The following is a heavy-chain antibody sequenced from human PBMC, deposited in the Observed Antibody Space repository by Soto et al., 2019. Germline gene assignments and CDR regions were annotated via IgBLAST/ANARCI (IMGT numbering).Heavy chain of an antibody. CDR1: GYTFTSYG. CDR3: ARDVGYCSGGSCYEGNWFDP. D-gene: IGHD2-15*01. Sequence: QVQLVQSGAEVKKPGASVKVSCKASGYTFTSYGITWVRQAPGQGLEWMGWISAYNGNTNYAQQLQGRVTMPTDKSTSTGYMELRSLRSDDTAVYYCARDVGYCSGGSCYEGNWFDPWGQGTLVTVSS. J-gene: IGHJ5*02. V-gene: IGHV1-18*01. CDR2: ISAYNGNT.